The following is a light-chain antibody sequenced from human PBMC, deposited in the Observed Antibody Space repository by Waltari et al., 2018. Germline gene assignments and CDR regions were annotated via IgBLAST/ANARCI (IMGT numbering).Light chain of an antibody. J-gene: IGLJ3*02. Sequence: QSVLTQPPSVSGAPGQRVTISCTGSASNIGAGFDVHWYQQFPGTAPKLLISGFTNRPSGVPGRFSGSQSGTSASLAITGLHAEDEADYYCQSYDFSMSALFGGGTKLTVL. CDR3: QSYDFSMSAL. V-gene: IGLV1-40*01. CDR2: GFT. CDR1: ASNIGAGFD.